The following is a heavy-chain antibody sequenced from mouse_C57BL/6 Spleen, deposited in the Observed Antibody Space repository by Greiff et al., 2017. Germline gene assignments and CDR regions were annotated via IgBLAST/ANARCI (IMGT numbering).Heavy chain of an antibody. CDR2: IDPSDSYT. D-gene: IGHD2-1*01. Sequence: VQLQQSGAELVMPGASVKLSCKASGYTFTSYWMHWVKQRPGQGLEWIGEIDPSDSYTNYNQKFKGKSTLTVDKSSSTAYMQLSSLTSEDSAVYYCARGSYGNPYYAMDYWGQGTSVTVSS. V-gene: IGHV1-69*01. J-gene: IGHJ4*01. CDR3: ARGSYGNPYYAMDY. CDR1: GYTFTSYW.